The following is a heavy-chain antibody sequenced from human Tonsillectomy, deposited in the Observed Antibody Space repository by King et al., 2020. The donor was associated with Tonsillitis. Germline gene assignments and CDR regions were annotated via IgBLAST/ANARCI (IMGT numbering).Heavy chain of an antibody. J-gene: IGHJ6*02. CDR1: GGTFNNYG. CDR3: ARRGIINDGMDV. V-gene: IGHV1-69*01. Sequence: QLVQSGAEVKKPGSSLKVSCKASGGTFNNYGISWVRQAPGQGLEWMGGIIPIFGATNYAQKFQGRVTITADESTRTAYMELSSLRSDDTAVYYCARRGIINDGMDVWGQGTTVIVSS. D-gene: IGHD2-15*01. CDR2: IIPIFGAT.